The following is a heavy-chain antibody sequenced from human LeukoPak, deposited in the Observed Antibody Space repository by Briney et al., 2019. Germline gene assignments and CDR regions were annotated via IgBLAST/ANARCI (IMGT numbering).Heavy chain of an antibody. Sequence: ASVKVSCKASGYTFTSYYMHWVRQAPGQGLEWMGIINPSGGSTSYAQKFQGRVTMTRDTSTSTVYMELSSLRSEDTAVYCCARAATVADRDYWGQGTLVTVSS. D-gene: IGHD4-23*01. CDR2: INPSGGST. V-gene: IGHV1-46*01. CDR3: ARAATVADRDY. J-gene: IGHJ4*02. CDR1: GYTFTSYY.